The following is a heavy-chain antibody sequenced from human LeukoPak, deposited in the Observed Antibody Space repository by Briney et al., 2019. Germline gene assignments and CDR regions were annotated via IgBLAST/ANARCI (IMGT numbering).Heavy chain of an antibody. CDR2: ISGSGGST. Sequence: GGSLRLSCAASGFTFSSYAMSWVRQAPGKGLEWVSAISGSGGSTYYADSVKGRFTISRDNSKNTLYLQMNSLRAEDTAVYYCAKTRALYSSSWYSPFDYWGQGTLVTVSS. J-gene: IGHJ4*02. V-gene: IGHV3-23*01. D-gene: IGHD6-13*01. CDR3: AKTRALYSSSWYSPFDY. CDR1: GFTFSSYA.